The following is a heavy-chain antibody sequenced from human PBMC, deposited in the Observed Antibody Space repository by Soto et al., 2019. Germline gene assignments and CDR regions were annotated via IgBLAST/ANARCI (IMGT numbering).Heavy chain of an antibody. CDR3: ARQRGGVAGWFYF. V-gene: IGHV4-39*01. J-gene: IGHJ4*02. CDR2: IDYSGGT. Sequence: QLQLQESGPGLVKPSETLSLTCTVSGGSISTSDNYWGWIRQSPGKGLEWIGNIDYSGGTDYNPSLKSRATMSVDLSKNQFSLQLNSVTAADTAVYYCARQRGGVAGWFYFWGQGTLVTVSS. CDR1: GGSISTSDNY. D-gene: IGHD6-19*01.